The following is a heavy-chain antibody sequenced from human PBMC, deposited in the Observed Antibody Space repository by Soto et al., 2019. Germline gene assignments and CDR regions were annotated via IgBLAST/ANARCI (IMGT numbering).Heavy chain of an antibody. CDR2: VNHSGTT. CDR1: GGSFSGYY. Sequence: QVQLQQWGAGLLKPSETLSLTCAVYGGSFSGYYWTWIRQSPEKGLEWIGEVNHSGTTYSNPSLKTRVTIAVHTPKNQCSLKMSSVTAADTAVYYCARGIGYCSSINCYSSRRLRFDSWGQGTLCTVSS. J-gene: IGHJ4*02. D-gene: IGHD2-2*01. CDR3: ARGIGYCSSINCYSSRRLRFDS. V-gene: IGHV4-34*01.